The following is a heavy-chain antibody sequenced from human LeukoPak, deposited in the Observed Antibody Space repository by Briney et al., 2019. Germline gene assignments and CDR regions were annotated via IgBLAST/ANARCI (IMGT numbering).Heavy chain of an antibody. CDR1: GFTFSSYA. J-gene: IGHJ4*02. CDR3: ARDPYYDSSGLFDY. V-gene: IGHV3-64*01. CDR2: ISSNGGST. Sequence: QPGGSLRLSCAASGFTFSSYAMHWVRQAPGKGLEYVSAISSNGGSTYYANSVKGRFTISRDNSKNTLYLQMGNLRAEDMAVYYCARDPYYDSSGLFDYWGQGTLVTVSS. D-gene: IGHD3-22*01.